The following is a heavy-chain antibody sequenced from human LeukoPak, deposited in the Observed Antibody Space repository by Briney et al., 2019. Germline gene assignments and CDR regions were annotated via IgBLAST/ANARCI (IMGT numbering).Heavy chain of an antibody. CDR3: ARASGPDPTYYYGMDV. D-gene: IGHD1-26*01. CDR2: ISSSSSYI. CDR1: GFTFSSYS. J-gene: IGHJ6*02. Sequence: GGSLRLSCAASGFTFSSYSMNWVRPAPGKGLEWVSSISSSSSYIYYADSVKGRFTISRDNAKNSLYLQMNSLRAEDTAVYYCARASGPDPTYYYGMDVWGQGTTVTVSS. V-gene: IGHV3-21*01.